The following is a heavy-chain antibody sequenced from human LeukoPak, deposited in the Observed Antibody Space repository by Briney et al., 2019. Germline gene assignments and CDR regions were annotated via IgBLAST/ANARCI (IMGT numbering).Heavy chain of an antibody. CDR1: GGSISSVDYY. J-gene: IGHJ3*02. V-gene: IGHV4-61*08. CDR2: INYSGST. D-gene: IGHD1-14*01. CDR3: ARSPTPGAFDI. Sequence: PSEALSLTCTVSGGSISSVDYYWSWIRQYPGKGLEWIGYINYSGSTNYNPSLKSRVTISVDTSKNQFSLKLSSVTAADTAVYYCARSPTPGAFDIWGQGTMVTVSS.